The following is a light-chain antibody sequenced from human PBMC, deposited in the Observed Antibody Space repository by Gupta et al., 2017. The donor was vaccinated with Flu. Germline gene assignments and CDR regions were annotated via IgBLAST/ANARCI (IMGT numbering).Light chain of an antibody. CDR1: QSVSSY. CDR2: DAS. V-gene: IGKV3-11*01. CDR3: QQRSNWPPTT. Sequence: EIVLTQSPATLSLSPGERATLSCRASQSVSSYLAWYQQKPGQAPRLLIYDASNRATGIPARFSGSGCGTDVTLTISSREHEDFAVYYCQQRSNWPPTTFGQGTXLEIK. J-gene: IGKJ2*01.